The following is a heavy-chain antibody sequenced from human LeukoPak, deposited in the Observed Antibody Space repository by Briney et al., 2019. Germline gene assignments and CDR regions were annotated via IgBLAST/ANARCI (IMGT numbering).Heavy chain of an antibody. Sequence: SETLSLTCTVSGGSISSYYWSWIRQPPGKGLEWIGYIYYSGSTNYNPSLKSRVTISVDTSKNQFSLKLSSVTAADTAVYYCARDTYYDILTGYYGGYNWFDPWGQGTLVTVSS. V-gene: IGHV4-59*01. CDR1: GGSISSYY. CDR3: ARDTYYDILTGYYGGYNWFDP. J-gene: IGHJ5*02. CDR2: IYYSGST. D-gene: IGHD3-9*01.